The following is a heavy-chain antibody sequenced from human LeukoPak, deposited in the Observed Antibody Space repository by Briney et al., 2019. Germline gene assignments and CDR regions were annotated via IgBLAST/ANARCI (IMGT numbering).Heavy chain of an antibody. D-gene: IGHD3-22*01. J-gene: IGHJ4*02. CDR1: GFTFDDYA. V-gene: IGHV3-9*01. Sequence: GGSLRLSCAASGFTFDDYAMHWVRQAPGKGLEWVSGISWNSGSIGYADSVKGRFTISRDNAKNSLYLQMNSLRAEDTAVYYCARADDSRRTSPALDYWGQGTLVTVSS. CDR2: ISWNSGSI. CDR3: ARADDSRRTSPALDY.